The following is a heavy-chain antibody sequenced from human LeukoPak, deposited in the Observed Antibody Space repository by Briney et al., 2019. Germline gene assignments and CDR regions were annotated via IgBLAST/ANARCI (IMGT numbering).Heavy chain of an antibody. CDR3: ARVGAFDAFDI. D-gene: IGHD1-26*01. J-gene: IGHJ3*02. CDR1: GYIFTGYY. Sequence: ASVMVSCKASGYIFTGYYMHWVRQAPGQGLEWMGWINPNSGCTNYAQKFQGRVTMTGDTSISTAYMELSRLRSNDTAVYYCARVGAFDAFDIWGQGTMVTVSS. CDR2: INPNSGCT. V-gene: IGHV1-2*02.